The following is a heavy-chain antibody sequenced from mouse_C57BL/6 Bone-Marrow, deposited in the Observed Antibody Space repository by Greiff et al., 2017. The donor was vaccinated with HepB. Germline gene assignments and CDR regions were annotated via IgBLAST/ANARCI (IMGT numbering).Heavy chain of an antibody. CDR2: IYPGDGDT. V-gene: IGHV1-82*01. CDR1: GYAFSSSW. Sequence: VQLQQSGPELVKPGASVKISCKASGYAFSSSWMNWVKQRPGKGLEWIGRIYPGDGDTNYNGKFKGKATLTADKSSSTAYMQLSSLTSEDSAVYFCARLCTTVVASGNFDVWGTGTTVTVSS. J-gene: IGHJ1*03. D-gene: IGHD1-1*01. CDR3: ARLCTTVVASGNFDV.